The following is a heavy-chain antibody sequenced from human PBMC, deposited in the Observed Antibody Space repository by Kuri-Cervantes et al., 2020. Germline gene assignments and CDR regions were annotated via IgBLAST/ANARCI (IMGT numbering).Heavy chain of an antibody. J-gene: IGHJ6*02. Sequence: SETLSLTCTVSGGSISSYYWSWIRQPAGKGLEWIGRIYTSGSTNYNPSLKSRVTMSVDTSKNQFSLKLSSVTAADTAVYYCARGRLGTYYYYYGMDVWGQGITVTVSS. CDR1: GGSISSYY. V-gene: IGHV4-4*07. D-gene: IGHD7-27*01. CDR3: ARGRLGTYYYYYGMDV. CDR2: IYTSGST.